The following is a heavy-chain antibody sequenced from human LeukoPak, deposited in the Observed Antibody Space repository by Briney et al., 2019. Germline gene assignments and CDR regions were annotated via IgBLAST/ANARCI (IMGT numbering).Heavy chain of an antibody. CDR1: GYRFTSYC. CDR2: IYSGCCGP. V-gene: IGHV5-51*01. D-gene: IGHD1-26*01. Sequence: GESLKISFNVSGYRFTSYCIGWVRQVPGKGLEWRVIIYSGCCGPTHRTFVQGQVPISVDKSIYTAYLQWSSLQASDTAMYYCGMSGDRVPLQDDVFDVWGEGTMVTVST. J-gene: IGHJ3*01. CDR3: GMSGDRVPLQDDVFDV.